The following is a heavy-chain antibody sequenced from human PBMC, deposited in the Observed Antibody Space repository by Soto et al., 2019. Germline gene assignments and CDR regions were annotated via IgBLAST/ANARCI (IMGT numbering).Heavy chain of an antibody. D-gene: IGHD7-27*01. V-gene: IGHV6-1*01. Sequence: SHSLSVPCVTSGNSVSSIRASWSSIIQSPSGGLWWLGRTYYRSEWYNDYVESVKSRINIKPDTSRNQFSLQLTSVTPEDTAVYYCAREAWATLTNVYSYGTELWGQGTAVTVSS. CDR1: GNSVSSIRAS. CDR2: TYYRSEWYN. J-gene: IGHJ6*02. CDR3: AREAWATLTNVYSYGTEL.